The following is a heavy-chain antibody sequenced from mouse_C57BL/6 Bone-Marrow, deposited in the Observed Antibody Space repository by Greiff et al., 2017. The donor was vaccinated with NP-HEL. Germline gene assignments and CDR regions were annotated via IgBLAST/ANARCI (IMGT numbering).Heavy chain of an antibody. D-gene: IGHD2-5*01. CDR3: ARGDYSNYYYYAMDY. CDR1: GYTFTSYG. J-gene: IGHJ4*01. CDR2: IYPRRGNT. Sequence: VHLVESGAELARPGASVKLSCKASGYTFTSYGISWVKQRTGQGLEWIGEIYPRRGNTYYNEKFKGKATLTADKSSSTAYMELRSLTSEDSAVYFCARGDYSNYYYYAMDYWGQGTSVTVSS. V-gene: IGHV1-81*01.